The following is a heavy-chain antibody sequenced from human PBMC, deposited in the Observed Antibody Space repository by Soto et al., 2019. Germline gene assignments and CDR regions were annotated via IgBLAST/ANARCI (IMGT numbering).Heavy chain of an antibody. CDR2: MNTNSGNT. CDR3: ARGRRAPYYGSGRSIYYYYMDV. CDR1: GYAFTIYD. V-gene: IGHV1-8*01. D-gene: IGHD3-10*01. Sequence: VSVKVSCKASGYAFTIYDINWVRQATGQGLEWKGWMNTNSGNTGYAQKFQGRVTMTRNTSISTAYMELSSLRSEDTAVYYCARGRRAPYYGSGRSIYYYYMDVWGKGTTVTVSS. J-gene: IGHJ6*03.